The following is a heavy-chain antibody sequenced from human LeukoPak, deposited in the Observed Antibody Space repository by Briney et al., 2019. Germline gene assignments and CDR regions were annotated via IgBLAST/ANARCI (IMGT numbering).Heavy chain of an antibody. Sequence: GGSLKISCKGSGYSFTSYWIGWVRQMPGKGLEWMGIIYPGDSDTRYSPSFQGQVTISADKSISTAYLQWSSLKASDTAMYYCARGERQWLVRGGFDYWGQGTLVTVSS. D-gene: IGHD6-19*01. J-gene: IGHJ4*02. CDR1: GYSFTSYW. CDR2: IYPGDSDT. CDR3: ARGERQWLVRGGFDY. V-gene: IGHV5-51*01.